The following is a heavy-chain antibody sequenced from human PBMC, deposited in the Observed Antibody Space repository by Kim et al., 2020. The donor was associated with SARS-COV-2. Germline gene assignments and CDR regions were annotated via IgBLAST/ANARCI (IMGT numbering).Heavy chain of an antibody. CDR3: ARDPWSDAFDI. CDR2: T. V-gene: IGHV1-46*01. J-gene: IGHJ3*02. D-gene: IGHD3-3*01. Sequence: TSYAQKFQGRVTMTRDTSTSTVYMELSSLRSEDTAVYYCARDPWSDAFDIWGQGTMVTVSS.